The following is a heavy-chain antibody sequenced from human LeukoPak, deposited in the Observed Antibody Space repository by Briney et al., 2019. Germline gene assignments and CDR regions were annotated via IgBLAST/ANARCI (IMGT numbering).Heavy chain of an antibody. CDR1: GFTFSSYS. V-gene: IGHV3-21*01. Sequence: GGSLRLSCAASGFTFSSYSMNWVRQAPGKGLEWVSSISSSSSYIYYADSVKGRFTISRDNAKNSLYLQMNSLRAEDTAVYYCAREGSSGPPYYFDYWGQGTLVTVSS. CDR3: AREGSSGPPYYFDY. D-gene: IGHD3-3*01. J-gene: IGHJ4*02. CDR2: ISSSSSYI.